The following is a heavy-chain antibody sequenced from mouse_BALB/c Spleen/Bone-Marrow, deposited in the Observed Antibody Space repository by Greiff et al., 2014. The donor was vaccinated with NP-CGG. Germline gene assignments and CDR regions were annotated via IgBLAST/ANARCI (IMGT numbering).Heavy chain of an antibody. V-gene: IGHV1S56*01. J-gene: IGHJ4*01. CDR3: ARGGGMDY. CDR2: TYPGDGST. Sequence: VQLVESGPELVKPGASVKMSCKASGYTFTSYYIHWVKQRPGQGLEWIGWTYPGDGSTKYNEKFKGKTTLTADKSSSTAYMLLSSLTSEDSAIYFCARGGGMDYWGQGTSVTVSS. CDR1: GYTFTSYY.